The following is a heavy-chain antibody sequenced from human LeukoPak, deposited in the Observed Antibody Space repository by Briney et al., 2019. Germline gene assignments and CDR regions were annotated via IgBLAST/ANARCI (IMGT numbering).Heavy chain of an antibody. V-gene: IGHV1-2*02. CDR3: ARGFLGSSWFYYYYYYMDV. J-gene: IGHJ6*03. Sequence: GASVKVSCKASGYTFTGYYMHWVRQAPGQGLEWMGWINPNSGGTNFAQKFQGRVTMTRDTSISTAYMELSRLRSDDTAVYYCARGFLGSSWFYYYYYYMDVWGKGTTVTVSS. D-gene: IGHD6-13*01. CDR1: GYTFTGYY. CDR2: INPNSGGT.